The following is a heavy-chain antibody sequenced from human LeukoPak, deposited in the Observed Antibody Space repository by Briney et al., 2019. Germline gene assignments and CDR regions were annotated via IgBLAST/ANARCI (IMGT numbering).Heavy chain of an antibody. V-gene: IGHV3-30*02. D-gene: IGHD6-19*01. Sequence: PGGSLRLSCAASGFTFSRYGMHWVRQAPGKGLEWVAFIRYDGSNKYYADSVKGRFIISRDNSKNTLYLQMNSLRAEDTAVYYCAKAYSSGWYMMFDYWGQGTLVTVSS. CDR2: IRYDGSNK. J-gene: IGHJ4*02. CDR1: GFTFSRYG. CDR3: AKAYSSGWYMMFDY.